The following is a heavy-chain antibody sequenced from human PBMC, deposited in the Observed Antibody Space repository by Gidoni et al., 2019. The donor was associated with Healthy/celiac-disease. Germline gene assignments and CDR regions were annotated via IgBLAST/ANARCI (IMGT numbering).Heavy chain of an antibody. CDR2: ISSNGGST. CDR3: VKDSLERATITPSFFDY. J-gene: IGHJ4*02. Sequence: EVQLVESGGGLVQLGGSLSLSCSASGFPFSSYAMHWVRQAPGKGLEYVSAISSNGGSTYYADSVKGRFTISRDNSKNTLYLQMSSLRAEDTAVYYCVKDSLERATITPSFFDYWGQGTLVTVSS. CDR1: GFPFSSYA. D-gene: IGHD5-12*01. V-gene: IGHV3-64D*09.